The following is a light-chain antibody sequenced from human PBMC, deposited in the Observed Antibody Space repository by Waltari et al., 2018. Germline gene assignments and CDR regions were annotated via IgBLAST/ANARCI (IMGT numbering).Light chain of an antibody. CDR2: RNT. V-gene: IGLV1-47*01. CDR1: NFNIGSNY. J-gene: IGLJ2*01. Sequence: QSVLTPPPSMSGTPGQRVTISCSGSNFNIGSNYVYWYQQFPGMAPQLLIYRNTERPSGVPDRFSVSKAGASASLAISGLRSEDEADYHCAAWDDSLSGRVFGGGTKLTV. CDR3: AAWDDSLSGRV.